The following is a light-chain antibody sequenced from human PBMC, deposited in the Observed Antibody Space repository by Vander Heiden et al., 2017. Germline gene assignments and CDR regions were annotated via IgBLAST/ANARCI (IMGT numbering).Light chain of an antibody. CDR1: QSVSGY. V-gene: IGKV3-11*01. CDR3: QQRSIWPLT. CDR2: DAS. J-gene: IGKJ4*01. Sequence: IAFTHSPATLSLSPGERATLSCRASQSVSGYLAWYQQKPGQAPRLLIYDASSRATGIPARFSGSGSGTDFTLTISSLEPEDFAIYYCQQRSIWPLTFGGGTKVEIK.